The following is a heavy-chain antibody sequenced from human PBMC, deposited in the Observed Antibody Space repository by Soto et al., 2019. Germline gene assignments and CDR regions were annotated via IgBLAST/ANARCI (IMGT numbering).Heavy chain of an antibody. CDR1: GFTFSSYA. CDR2: ISGSGGST. CDR3: AKDADGYSYGYGGGASWFDP. D-gene: IGHD5-18*01. V-gene: IGHV3-23*01. Sequence: GGSLRLSCAASGFTFSSYAMSWVRQAPGKGLEWVSAISGSGGSTYYADSVKGRFTISRDNSKNTLYLQMNSLRAEDTAVYYCAKDADGYSYGYGGGASWFDPWGQGALVTVSS. J-gene: IGHJ5*02.